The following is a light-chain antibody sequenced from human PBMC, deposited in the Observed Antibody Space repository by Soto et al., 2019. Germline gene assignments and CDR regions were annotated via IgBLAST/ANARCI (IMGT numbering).Light chain of an antibody. Sequence: DFQMTQSPSSLSASIGDRVTITCQASQDINNYLNWYQQKSGKAPKLLIFDASNLEPGVPSRFSGSGSGTDFTFTISNLQPEDIATYYCQQYDYLSFTFGPGTKVDIK. CDR2: DAS. CDR1: QDINNY. V-gene: IGKV1-33*01. J-gene: IGKJ3*01. CDR3: QQYDYLSFT.